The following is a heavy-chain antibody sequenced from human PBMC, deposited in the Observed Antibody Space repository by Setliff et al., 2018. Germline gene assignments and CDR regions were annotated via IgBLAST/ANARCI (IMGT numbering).Heavy chain of an antibody. J-gene: IGHJ3*02. D-gene: IGHD6-19*01. CDR1: GFTFSSYS. Sequence: LRLSCAASGFTFSSYSMNWVRQAPGKGLGWVSYISSSSSTIYYADSVKGRFTISRDNAKNSLYLQMNSLRAEDTAVYYCARGTGNPGLGYAFDIWGQGTMVTVSS. V-gene: IGHV3-48*01. CDR3: ARGTGNPGLGYAFDI. CDR2: ISSSSSTI.